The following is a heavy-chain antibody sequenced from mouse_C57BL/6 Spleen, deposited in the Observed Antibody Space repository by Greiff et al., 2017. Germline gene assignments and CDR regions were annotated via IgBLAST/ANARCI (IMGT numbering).Heavy chain of an antibody. CDR3: ARDGSTMIGY. CDR1: GYTFTSYW. V-gene: IGHV1-7*01. CDR2: INPSRGYT. Sequence: VQLQQSGAELAKPVSSVKLSCKASGYTFTSYWMHWVKQRTGQGLEWIGYINPSRGYTKYNQKFKDKATLTADKSSSTDYMQLSSLTYEDSAVYFRARDGSTMIGYWGQGTTLTVSS. D-gene: IGHD1-1*01. J-gene: IGHJ2*01.